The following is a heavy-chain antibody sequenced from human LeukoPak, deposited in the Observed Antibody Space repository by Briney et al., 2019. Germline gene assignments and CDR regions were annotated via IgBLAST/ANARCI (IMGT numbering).Heavy chain of an antibody. CDR1: GYTFTSYG. D-gene: IGHD1-1*01. J-gene: IGHJ5*02. Sequence: ASVKVSCKASGYTFTSYGISWVRQAPGQGLEWMGWISAYNGNTNYAQKLQGRVTMTTDTSTSTAYMELRSLRSNDTAVYYCARRLGKGTFNWFDPWGQGTLVTVSS. CDR3: ARRLGKGTFNWFDP. CDR2: ISAYNGNT. V-gene: IGHV1-18*01.